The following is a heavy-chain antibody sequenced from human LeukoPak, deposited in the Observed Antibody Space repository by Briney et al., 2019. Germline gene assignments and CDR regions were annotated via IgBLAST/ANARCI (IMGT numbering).Heavy chain of an antibody. J-gene: IGHJ4*02. V-gene: IGHV3-33*01. Sequence: QPGRSLRLSCAASGLTFSNYGMHWVRQAPGKGLEWVAVIWYDGSQKYYADSVKGRVTISRDNAKNTVYLQMNSLRVEDTAVYYCAPQTFDYWGQGTLVTASS. CDR3: APQTFDY. CDR1: GLTFSNYG. CDR2: IWYDGSQK.